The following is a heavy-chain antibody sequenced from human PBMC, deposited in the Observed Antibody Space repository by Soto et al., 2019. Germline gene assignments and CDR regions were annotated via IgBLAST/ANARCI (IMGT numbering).Heavy chain of an antibody. J-gene: IGHJ4*02. CDR3: ARICKTNMDMNFGH. V-gene: IGHV3-74*01. CDR2: ISADGSAA. CDR1: QFIFSNSW. Sequence: PGGSLRLSCAASQFIFSNSWMHWVRQVPGKGLIWVSRISADGSAATYTDSVKGRFTISRDNTRNTLYLDMNSLRVDDTAIYYCARICKTNMDMNFGHWGQGALVTVSS. D-gene: IGHD3-10*01.